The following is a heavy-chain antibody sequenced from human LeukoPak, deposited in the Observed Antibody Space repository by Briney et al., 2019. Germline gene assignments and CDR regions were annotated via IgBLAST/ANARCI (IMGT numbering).Heavy chain of an antibody. CDR3: ARWTWGNFDY. J-gene: IGHJ4*02. CDR2: IYYSGST. Sequence: SETLSLTCTVSGGSISSYYWSWIRQPPGKGLEWIGYIYYSGSTNYNPSLKSRVTISVDTSKNQFSLKLSSVTAGDTAVYYCARWTWGNFDYWGQGTLVTVSS. V-gene: IGHV4-59*01. CDR1: GGSISSYY. D-gene: IGHD3-16*01.